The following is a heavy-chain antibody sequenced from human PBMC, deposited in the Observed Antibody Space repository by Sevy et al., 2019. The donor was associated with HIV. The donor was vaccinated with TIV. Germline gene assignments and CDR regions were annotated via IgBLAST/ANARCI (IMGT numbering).Heavy chain of an antibody. CDR3: AKGGSTSGYYLNYLAY. Sequence: GGSLRLSCAASGFTFNNYAMTWVRQAPGKGLEWVSAVSGGGDTTYYADSVKGRFTISRDTSKNTLYLQMNSLRAEDTAVYYCAKGGSTSGYYLNYLAYWGQGTLVTVSS. CDR1: GFTFNNYA. D-gene: IGHD3-22*01. CDR2: VSGGGDTT. V-gene: IGHV3-23*01. J-gene: IGHJ4*02.